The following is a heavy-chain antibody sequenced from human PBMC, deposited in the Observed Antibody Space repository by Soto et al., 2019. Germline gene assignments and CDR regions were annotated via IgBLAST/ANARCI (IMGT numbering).Heavy chain of an antibody. J-gene: IGHJ4*02. CDR3: AREDSGGLDY. V-gene: IGHV1-18*01. CDR1: GYTFSKYG. Sequence: QVQLVQSGAEVKKPGASVKVSCKASGYTFSKYGIIWVRQAPGQGLEWMGWFSSYRGDARYAQNLQGRVTMTTDTSTSTADMELWSLRSDDTAVYYCAREDSGGLDYWGKGTLVPVSS. CDR2: FSSYRGDA. D-gene: IGHD1-26*01.